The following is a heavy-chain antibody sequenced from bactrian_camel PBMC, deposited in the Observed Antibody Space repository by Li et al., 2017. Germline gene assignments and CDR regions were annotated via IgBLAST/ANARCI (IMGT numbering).Heavy chain of an antibody. CDR2: T. Sequence: LVESGGGSVQAGGSLRLSCTVSRTLVGTYCAGWFRQAPGKEREKTYYSDSVKGRFTISRANTMNTAYLQMDSLKSEDTAQYYCVALAWGFNYWGQGTQVTVS. CDR3: VALAWGFNY. J-gene: IGHJ4*01. D-gene: IGHD1*01. V-gene: IGHV3S60*01. CDR1: RTLVGTYC.